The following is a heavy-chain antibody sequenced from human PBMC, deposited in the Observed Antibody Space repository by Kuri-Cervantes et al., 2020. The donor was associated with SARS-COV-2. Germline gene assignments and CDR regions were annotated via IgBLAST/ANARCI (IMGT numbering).Heavy chain of an antibody. CDR2: INAGDGNT. CDR3: GRAGVCSSTICYVGAHYYFDGMDV. Sequence: ASVKVSCKASGYTFTSYAMHWVRQAPGQRLEWMGWINAGDGNTKYSQKFQGRVTISWDTSASTAYMELSSLRSEDTAVYYCGRAGVCSSTICYVGAHYYFDGMDVWGQGTTVTVSS. J-gene: IGHJ6*02. CDR1: GYTFTSYA. D-gene: IGHD2-2*01. V-gene: IGHV1-3*01.